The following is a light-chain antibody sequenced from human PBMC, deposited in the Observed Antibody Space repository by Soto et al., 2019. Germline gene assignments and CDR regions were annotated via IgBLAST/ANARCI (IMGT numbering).Light chain of an antibody. CDR3: QSYDSSLSGFYV. J-gene: IGLJ1*01. V-gene: IGLV1-40*01. Sequence: QSALTQPPSVTGAPGRRVTISYTGSSSNIGAGYDVHWYQQLPGTAPKLLIYGNSNRPSGVPDRFSGSKSGTSASLAITGLQAEDEADYYCQSYDSSLSGFYVFGTGTKVTVL. CDR2: GNS. CDR1: SSNIGAGYD.